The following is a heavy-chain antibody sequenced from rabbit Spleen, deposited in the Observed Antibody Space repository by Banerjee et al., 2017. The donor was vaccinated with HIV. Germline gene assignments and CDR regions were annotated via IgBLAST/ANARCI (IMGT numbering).Heavy chain of an antibody. CDR3: ARETSSGWGVVSYYFNL. J-gene: IGHJ4*01. D-gene: IGHD4-1*01. CDR1: GFDFRRYYL. V-gene: IGHV1S45*01. CDR2: IYSGSSGDT. Sequence: QEQVKETGGGLVQPGGSLTLSCKASGFDFRRYYLSWVRQAPGKGLEWIACIYSGSSGDTYYASWAKGRFTISETSSTTVTLQMTSLTAADTATYFCARETSSGWGVVSYYFNLWGPGILVTVS.